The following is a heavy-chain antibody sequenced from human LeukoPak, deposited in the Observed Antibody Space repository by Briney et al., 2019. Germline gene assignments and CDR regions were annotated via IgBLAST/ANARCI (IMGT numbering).Heavy chain of an antibody. D-gene: IGHD3-9*01. Sequence: PGGSLRLSCAASGFTVSSNYMSWVRQAPGKGLEWVSVIYSGGSTYYADSVKGRFTISRDNSKNTLYLQMNSLRAEDAAVYYCAREDYDILTGPRGLDYWGQGTLVTVSS. CDR2: IYSGGST. J-gene: IGHJ4*02. CDR1: GFTVSSNY. V-gene: IGHV3-66*01. CDR3: AREDYDILTGPRGLDY.